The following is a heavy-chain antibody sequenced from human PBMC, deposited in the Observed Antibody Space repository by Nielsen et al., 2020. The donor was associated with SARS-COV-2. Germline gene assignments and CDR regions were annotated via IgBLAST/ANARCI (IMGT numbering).Heavy chain of an antibody. CDR2: FDPGDGKT. V-gene: IGHV1-24*01. Sequence: ASVKVSCKVSGYTLTELSMHWVRQAPGKGLEWMGSFDPGDGKTIYAQRFQGRVTMTEDTSTDTAYMELSSLRSEDTAVYYCARNIAAAIDYWGQGTLVTVSS. J-gene: IGHJ4*02. D-gene: IGHD6-13*01. CDR3: ARNIAAAIDY. CDR1: GYTLTELS.